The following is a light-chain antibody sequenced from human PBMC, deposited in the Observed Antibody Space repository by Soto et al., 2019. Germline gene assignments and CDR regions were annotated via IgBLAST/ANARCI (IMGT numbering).Light chain of an antibody. J-gene: IGLJ1*01. CDR3: SSYTITSTYV. Sequence: QSVLAQAACVSGSPGQSITISCTGTSSDVGGYNYVSWYQQHPGKAPKLMIYEVSDRPSGVSNRFSGSKSGNTASLTISGLQAEDEADYYCSSYTITSTYVFGTGTRSPS. V-gene: IGLV2-14*01. CDR1: SSDVGGYNY. CDR2: EVS.